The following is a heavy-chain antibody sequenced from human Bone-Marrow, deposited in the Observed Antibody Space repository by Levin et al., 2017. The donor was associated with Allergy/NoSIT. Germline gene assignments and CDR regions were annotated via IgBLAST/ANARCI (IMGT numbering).Heavy chain of an antibody. Sequence: AGGSLRLSCAASGFTFSSYGMHWVRQAPGKGLEWVAVISYDGSNKYYADSVKGRFTISRDNSKNTLYLQMNSLRAEDTAVYYCAKAGGLDYYGSGSYFRSYYYYYMDVWGKGTTVTVSS. CDR1: GFTFSSYG. CDR3: AKAGGLDYYGSGSYFRSYYYYYMDV. V-gene: IGHV3-30*18. CDR2: ISYDGSNK. D-gene: IGHD3-10*01. J-gene: IGHJ6*03.